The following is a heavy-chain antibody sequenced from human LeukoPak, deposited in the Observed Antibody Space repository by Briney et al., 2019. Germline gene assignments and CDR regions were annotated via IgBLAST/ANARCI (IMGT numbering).Heavy chain of an antibody. D-gene: IGHD2-15*01. Sequence: GGSLRLSCAASGFTFSNHAVSWVRQAPGKGLQWVSVISGSGRTTEYADSVKGRFTISRDNSKNTLSLQMNSLRVEDTAIYYCAKNVVVKRYFDYWGQGTLITVSS. CDR3: AKNVVVKRYFDY. CDR1: GFTFSNHA. V-gene: IGHV3-23*01. J-gene: IGHJ4*02. CDR2: ISGSGRTT.